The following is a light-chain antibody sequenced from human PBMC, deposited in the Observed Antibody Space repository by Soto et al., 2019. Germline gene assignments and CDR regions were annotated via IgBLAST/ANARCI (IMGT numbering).Light chain of an antibody. CDR3: QQRSNWPQIT. Sequence: EIVFTQSPDTLSLSQGERATLSCRASQSVSSYLAWYQQKPGQAPRLLIYDASSRATGIPARFSGSGSGTDFTLTISSLEPEDFAVYYCQQRSNWPQITFGQGTRLEIK. CDR2: DAS. CDR1: QSVSSY. J-gene: IGKJ5*01. V-gene: IGKV3-11*01.